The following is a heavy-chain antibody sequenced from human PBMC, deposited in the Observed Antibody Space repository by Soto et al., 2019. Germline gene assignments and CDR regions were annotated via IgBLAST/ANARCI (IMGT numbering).Heavy chain of an antibody. V-gene: IGHV1-18*01. CDR3: ESYSGIPGIGDAFDI. CDR1: GYTFTSYG. J-gene: IGHJ3*02. Sequence: QVQLVKYGAEVKKPGASVKVSCKASGYTFTSYGISWVRQAPGQGLEWMGWISAYNGNTNYAQKLKGRVTMHTDTSTSTAYMELSSLRSDDTAVYYCESYSGIPGIGDAFDICCQGTKVTVSS. D-gene: IGHD1-20*01. CDR2: ISAYNGNT.